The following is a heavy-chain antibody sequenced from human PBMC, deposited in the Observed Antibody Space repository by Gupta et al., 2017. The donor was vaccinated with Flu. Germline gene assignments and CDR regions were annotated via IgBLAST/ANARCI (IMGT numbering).Heavy chain of an antibody. Sequence: QVQLQESGPGLVKPSETLSLTCTVSGGSISSYHWSWIRQPPGKGLEWIGDIFYTGSINYNPSLKSRVTISVDTSKNHFSLKLRSMTAADTAVYYCGGGGYGDYAIDYWGQGTLVTVSS. CDR1: GGSISSYH. CDR3: GGGGYGDYAIDY. CDR2: IFYTGSI. D-gene: IGHD4-17*01. V-gene: IGHV4-59*01. J-gene: IGHJ4*02.